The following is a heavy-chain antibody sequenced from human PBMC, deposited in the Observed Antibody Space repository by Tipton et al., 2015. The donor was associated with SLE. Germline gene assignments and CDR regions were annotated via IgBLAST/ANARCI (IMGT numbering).Heavy chain of an antibody. D-gene: IGHD3-3*01. J-gene: IGHJ4*02. CDR1: GYSISSNYY. CDR3: ARVRFLEWLFDY. Sequence: TLSLTCTVSGYSISSNYYWGWIRQPPGKGLDWIGSIYHTGSTYQNPSLKSRVTISVDRSKNQFSLSLSSVTAADTALYYCARVRFLEWLFDYWGQGTLVTVSS. V-gene: IGHV4-38-2*02. CDR2: IYHTGST.